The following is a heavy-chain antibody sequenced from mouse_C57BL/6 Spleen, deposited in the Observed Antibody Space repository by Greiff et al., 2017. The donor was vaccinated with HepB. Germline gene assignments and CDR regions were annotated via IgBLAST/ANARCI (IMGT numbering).Heavy chain of an antibody. D-gene: IGHD1-1*01. J-gene: IGHJ1*03. CDR3: TRVPITTVVARYFDV. Sequence: EVMLVESGEGLVKPGGSLKLSCAASGFTFSSYAMSWVRQTPEKRLEWVAYISSGGDYIYYADTVKGRFTISRDNARNTLYLQMSSLKSEDTAMYYCTRVPITTVVARYFDVWGTGTTVTVSS. V-gene: IGHV5-9-1*02. CDR1: GFTFSSYA. CDR2: ISSGGDYI.